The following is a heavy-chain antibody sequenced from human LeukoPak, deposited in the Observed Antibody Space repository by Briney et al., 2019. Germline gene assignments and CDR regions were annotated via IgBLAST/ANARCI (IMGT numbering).Heavy chain of an antibody. CDR2: IKQDGSED. CDR1: GFTFSTYW. V-gene: IGHV3-7*01. Sequence: GGSLRLSCAASGFTFSTYWMTWVRQAPGKGLEWVANIKQDGSEDYYADAVKGRFTISRDHTNNSVYLQMNSLRAEDTAVYYCGRDMRPGGVSYYEMPDYWGQGTLVTVSS. J-gene: IGHJ4*02. D-gene: IGHD3-16*01. CDR3: GRDMRPGGVSYYEMPDY.